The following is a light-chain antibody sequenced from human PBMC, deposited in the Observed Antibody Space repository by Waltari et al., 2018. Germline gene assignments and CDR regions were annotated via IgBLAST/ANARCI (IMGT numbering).Light chain of an antibody. Sequence: QSVLTQPPSVSAAPGQRVPISCTGTSSNFGAGYDVYGYQHLPGRAPKLLIKENRNRPSGVPDRFSGSKSGTVASLAITGLQPEDEADYYCQSFDTGLGGSVFGTGTKVSVL. CDR1: SSNFGAGYD. J-gene: IGLJ1*01. CDR3: QSFDTGLGGSV. V-gene: IGLV1-40*01. CDR2: ENR.